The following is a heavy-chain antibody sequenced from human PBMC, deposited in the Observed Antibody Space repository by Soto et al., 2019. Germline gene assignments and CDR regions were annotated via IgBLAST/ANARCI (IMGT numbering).Heavy chain of an antibody. D-gene: IGHD7-27*01. CDR1: GYTFSSYA. J-gene: IGHJ4*02. CDR3: PSDTGDGTFDC. CDR2: INAGYGNT. V-gene: IGHV1-3*01. Sequence: QVHLVQSGAEVRKPGASVKVSCKASGYTFSSYAMHWVRQAPGQRLEWMGWINAGYGNTKSSQKFQDRVTISQDTAASTAYMELTSLRSESTAVYYSPSDTGDGTFDCWRQGTLVTVSS.